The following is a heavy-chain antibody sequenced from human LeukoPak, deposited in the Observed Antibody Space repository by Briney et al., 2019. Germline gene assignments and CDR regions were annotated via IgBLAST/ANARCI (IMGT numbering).Heavy chain of an antibody. D-gene: IGHD2-2*01. J-gene: IGHJ4*02. CDR3: AREMVIVVPAATRRLDY. V-gene: IGHV3-7*01. CDR1: GFTFSTFW. Sequence: GGTLRLSCAASGFTFSTFWMSWVRQAPGKGLEWVANIRQDGREKYYVDSVKRRFTISRDNAENSLFLQMNSLRVEDTAVYYCAREMVIVVPAATRRLDYWGQGTLVTVSS. CDR2: IRQDGREK.